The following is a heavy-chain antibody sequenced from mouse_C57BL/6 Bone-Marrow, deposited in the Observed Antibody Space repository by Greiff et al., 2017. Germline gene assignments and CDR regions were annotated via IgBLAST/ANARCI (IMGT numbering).Heavy chain of an antibody. Sequence: DVKLVDSGGGLVQPGESLKLSCESNEYAFPSHDMSWVRKTPEKRLELVAAINSDGGSTYYPDTMERRFIISRDNTKKTLYLQMSSLRSEDTALYYCARTGSYWYFDVWGTGTTVTVSA. V-gene: IGHV5-2*01. J-gene: IGHJ1*03. D-gene: IGHD4-1*01. CDR2: INSDGGST. CDR3: ARTGSYWYFDV. CDR1: EYAFPSHD.